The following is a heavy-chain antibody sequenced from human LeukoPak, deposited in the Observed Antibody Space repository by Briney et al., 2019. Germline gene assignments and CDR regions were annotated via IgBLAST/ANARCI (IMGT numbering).Heavy chain of an antibody. CDR3: ARYDSGVNWFDP. J-gene: IGHJ5*02. CDR2: ISADNGNT. CDR1: GYTFSSYG. V-gene: IGHV1-18*01. D-gene: IGHD3-22*01. Sequence: ASVKVSCKASGYTFSSYGISWVRQAPGQGLEWMGWISADNGNTNYVQKFQGRVTMTTDTSTSTAYMELRSLRSDDTAVYYCARYDSGVNWFDPWGQGTLVTVSS.